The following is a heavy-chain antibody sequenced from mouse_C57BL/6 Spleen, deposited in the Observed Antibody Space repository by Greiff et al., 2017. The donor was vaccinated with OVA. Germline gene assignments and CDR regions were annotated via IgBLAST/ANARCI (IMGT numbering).Heavy chain of an antibody. CDR3: TRNDWYAMDY. CDR2: IDPETGGT. D-gene: IGHD2-12*01. J-gene: IGHJ4*01. V-gene: IGHV1-15*01. CDR1: GYTFTDYE. Sequence: QVQLQQSGAELVRPGASVTLSCKASGYTFTDYEMHWVKQTPVHGLEWIGAIDPETGGTAYNQKFKGKAILTADKSSGTAYMELRSLTSEDSAVYYCTRNDWYAMDYWGQGTSVTVSS.